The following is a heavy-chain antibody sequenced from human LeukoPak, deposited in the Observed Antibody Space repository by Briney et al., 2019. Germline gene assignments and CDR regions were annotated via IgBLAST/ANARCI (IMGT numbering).Heavy chain of an antibody. CDR1: GGTFSSYA. V-gene: IGHV1-69*04. CDR3: AREESGSYNCYYGMDV. J-gene: IGHJ6*02. D-gene: IGHD3-10*01. CDR2: IIPILGIA. Sequence: SVKVSCKASGGTFSSYAISWVRQAPGQGLEWMGRIIPILGIANYAQKFQGRVTITADKSTSTAYMELSSLRSEDTAVYYCAREESGSYNCYYGMDVWGQGTTVTVSS.